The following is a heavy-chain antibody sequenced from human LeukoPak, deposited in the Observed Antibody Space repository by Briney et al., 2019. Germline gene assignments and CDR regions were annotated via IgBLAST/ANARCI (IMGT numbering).Heavy chain of an antibody. D-gene: IGHD3-16*01. V-gene: IGHV1-58*02. CDR3: AARITSPFVDY. Sequence: SVKVSCKASGSTFTSSAMQWVRQARGQRLEWIGWIFVGSGNTNYAQKFQERVTITRDMSTSTAYMELSSLRSEDTAVYYCAARITSPFVDYWGQGTLVTVSS. CDR2: IFVGSGNT. J-gene: IGHJ4*02. CDR1: GSTFTSSA.